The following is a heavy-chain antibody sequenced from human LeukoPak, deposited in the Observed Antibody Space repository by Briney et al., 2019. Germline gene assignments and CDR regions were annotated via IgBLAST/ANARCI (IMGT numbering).Heavy chain of an antibody. CDR3: AREDLYSSSQPSFDY. J-gene: IGHJ4*02. Sequence: SETLSLTCAVYGGSFSGYYWSWIRQPPGKGLEWIGQINHSGSTNYNPSLKSRVTMSVDTSKNQFSLKLSSVTAADTAVYYCAREDLYSSSQPSFDYWGQGTLVTVSS. V-gene: IGHV4-34*01. D-gene: IGHD6-6*01. CDR2: INHSGST. CDR1: GGSFSGYY.